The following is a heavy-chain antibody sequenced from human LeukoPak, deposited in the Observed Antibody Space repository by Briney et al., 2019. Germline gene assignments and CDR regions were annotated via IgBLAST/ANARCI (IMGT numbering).Heavy chain of an antibody. CDR1: GFTFSSYD. J-gene: IGHJ4*02. CDR3: AKDDGIIGITGTTPDY. Sequence: PGGSLRLSCAASGFTFSSYDMHWVRQAPGKGLEWVAVIWYDGSNKYYADSEKGRFTISRDNSKNTLYLQMNSLRAEDTAVYYCAKDDGIIGITGTTPDYWGQGTLVTVSS. D-gene: IGHD1-7*01. V-gene: IGHV3-33*06. CDR2: IWYDGSNK.